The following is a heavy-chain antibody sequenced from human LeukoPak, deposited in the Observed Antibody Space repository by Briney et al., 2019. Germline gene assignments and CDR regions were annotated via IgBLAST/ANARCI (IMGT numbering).Heavy chain of an antibody. CDR3: ARSSYYYGSGSNFWVFDY. J-gene: IGHJ4*02. D-gene: IGHD3-10*01. Sequence: PGGSLRLSCAASGFTFSSYAMHWVRQAPGKGLEWVAVISYDGSNKYYADSVKGRFTISRDNSKNTLYLQMNSLRAEDTAVYYCARSSYYYGSGSNFWVFDYWGQGTLVTVSS. V-gene: IGHV3-30*14. CDR2: ISYDGSNK. CDR1: GFTFSSYA.